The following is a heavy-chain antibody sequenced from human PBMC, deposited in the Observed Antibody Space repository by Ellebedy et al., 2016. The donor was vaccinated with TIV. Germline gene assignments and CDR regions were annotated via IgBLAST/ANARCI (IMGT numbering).Heavy chain of an antibody. J-gene: IGHJ4*02. D-gene: IGHD3-10*01. CDR1: GFTFNSYA. Sequence: GESLKISCAASGFTFNSYAMSWVRQAPGQGLEWVSGINANGVSIAYADSVKGRFTISRDNSKDTLFLQMNSLRAEDTAVYYCASSRYHYYLGNTIFAYWGQGALVTVSS. V-gene: IGHV3-23*01. CDR3: ASSRYHYYLGNTIFAY. CDR2: INANGVSI.